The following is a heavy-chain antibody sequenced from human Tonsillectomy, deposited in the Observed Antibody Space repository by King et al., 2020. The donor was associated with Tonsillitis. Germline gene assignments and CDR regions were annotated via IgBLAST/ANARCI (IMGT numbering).Heavy chain of an antibody. CDR1: GASISSGVYY. D-gene: IGHD2-2*02. V-gene: IGHV4-31*03. J-gene: IGHJ5*01. CDR3: ATGLMYCSSTSCYTPPDS. CDR2: IYYSGST. Sequence: VQLQESGPGLVKPSQTLSLTCTVSGASISSGVYYWSWIRQHPGKGLEWIGYIYYSGSTYYNPSLKSRVTISVDTSKTQFSLQLSSVTAADTAVYDCATGLMYCSSTSCYTPPDSWGQGTLVTVSS.